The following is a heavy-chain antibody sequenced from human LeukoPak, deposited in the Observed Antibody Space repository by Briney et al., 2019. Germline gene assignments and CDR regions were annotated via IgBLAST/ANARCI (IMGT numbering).Heavy chain of an antibody. CDR1: GGSISSGDYY. Sequence: KPSETLSLTCTVSGGSISSGDYYWSWIRQPPGKGLEWIGYIYYSGSTYYNPSLKSRVTISVDTSKNRFSLKLSSVTAADTAVYCCARRIGYCSSTSCLDYYYYMDVWGKGTTVTVSS. CDR3: ARRIGYCSSTSCLDYYYYMDV. CDR2: IYYSGST. D-gene: IGHD2-2*01. J-gene: IGHJ6*03. V-gene: IGHV4-30-4*08.